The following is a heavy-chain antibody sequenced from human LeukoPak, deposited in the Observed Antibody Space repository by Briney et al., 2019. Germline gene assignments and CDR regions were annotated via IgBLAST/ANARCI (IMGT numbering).Heavy chain of an antibody. D-gene: IGHD5-18*01. Sequence: SGTLSLTCAVSGGSITSGNWWTWVRQSPGKGLEWIGEIHHGGTTNYNPSLKSRVTISVDKSKNQFSLKLSSVTAADTAVYSCARHRVDTALFDYWGQGTLVTVSS. CDR1: GGSITSGNW. J-gene: IGHJ4*02. V-gene: IGHV4-4*02. CDR2: IHHGGTT. CDR3: ARHRVDTALFDY.